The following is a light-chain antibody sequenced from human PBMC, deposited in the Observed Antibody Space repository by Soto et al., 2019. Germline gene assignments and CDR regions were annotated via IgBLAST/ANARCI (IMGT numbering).Light chain of an antibody. Sequence: DIQMTQSPSTLSASVGDRVTITCRASESISDWLAWYQQKPGKAPNLLIQKASTLKSGVPSRFSGSGSGTEFTLPIGSLQPDDFATYYCQQYNVYPLTFGQGTQVEVK. CDR1: ESISDW. CDR2: KAS. J-gene: IGKJ1*01. V-gene: IGKV1-5*03. CDR3: QQYNVYPLT.